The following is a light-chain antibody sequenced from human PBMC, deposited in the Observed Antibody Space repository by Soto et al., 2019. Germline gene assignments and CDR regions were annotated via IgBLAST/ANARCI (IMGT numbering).Light chain of an antibody. Sequence: EIALTQSPGTLSLSPGERATLSCRASQSVSSTYLAWYQQKPGQAPRLLIYGASSRATGIPDRFSGSGSGIDFTLTISRLEPEDFAVYYCQQYGSSPYTFGQGTKLEIK. CDR1: QSVSSTY. CDR2: GAS. CDR3: QQYGSSPYT. V-gene: IGKV3-20*01. J-gene: IGKJ2*01.